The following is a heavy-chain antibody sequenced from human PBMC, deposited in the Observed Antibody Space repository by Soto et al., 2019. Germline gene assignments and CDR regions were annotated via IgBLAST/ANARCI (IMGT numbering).Heavy chain of an antibody. CDR2: ISGSGGST. CDR3: AKDSIMITFGGFYK. D-gene: IGHD3-16*01. CDR1: GFTFSSYA. V-gene: IGHV3-23*01. J-gene: IGHJ4*02. Sequence: GGSLRLPCAASGFTFSSYAMSWVRQAPGKGLEWVSAISGSGGSTYYADSVKGRFTISRDNSKNTLYLQMNSLRAEDTAVYYCAKDSIMITFGGFYKWGQGTQVTVSS.